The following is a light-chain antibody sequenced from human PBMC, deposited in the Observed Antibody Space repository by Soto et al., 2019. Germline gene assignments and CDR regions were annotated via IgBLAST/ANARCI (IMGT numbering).Light chain of an antibody. V-gene: IGKV1-39*01. J-gene: IGKJ4*01. CDR2: AAS. CDR1: QSISSY. CDR3: QQSYSTT. Sequence: QLTQSPSSLSASVGDRVTITCRASQSISSYLNWYQQKPGKAPKLLIYAASSLQSGVPSRFSGSGSGTDFTLTISSLQPEDFATYYCQQSYSTTFGGGTKVDI.